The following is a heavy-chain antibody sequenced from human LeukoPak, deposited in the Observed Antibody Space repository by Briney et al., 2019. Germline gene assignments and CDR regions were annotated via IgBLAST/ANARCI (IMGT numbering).Heavy chain of an antibody. D-gene: IGHD3-10*01. CDR2: IRDEGRKK. Sequence: GGALRLSCGASGFTLSRYGMHWGRQGPGKGGEGGGFIRDEGRKKYYADSVKGRFTISRDNSKNTLYLQMKSLRAEDTAVYYCARGPSRITMVRGVITYYYMDVWGKGTTVTVSS. CDR3: ARGPSRITMVRGVITYYYMDV. J-gene: IGHJ6*03. CDR1: GFTLSRYG. V-gene: IGHV3-30*02.